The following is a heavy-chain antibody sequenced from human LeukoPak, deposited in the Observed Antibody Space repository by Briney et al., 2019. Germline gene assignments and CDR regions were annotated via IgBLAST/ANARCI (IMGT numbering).Heavy chain of an antibody. CDR2: IRYDGNKK. V-gene: IGHV3-30*02. Sequence: PGGSLRLSCAASGFTFSSFAMHWVRQAPDKGLEWVTFIRYDGNKKYYADSVTGRFTISRDNSKNTLNLQMNSLRADDTAVYYCAKSFWGGDCYGIDHWGQGTLVTVSS. D-gene: IGHD2-21*02. CDR3: AKSFWGGDCYGIDH. J-gene: IGHJ4*02. CDR1: GFTFSSFA.